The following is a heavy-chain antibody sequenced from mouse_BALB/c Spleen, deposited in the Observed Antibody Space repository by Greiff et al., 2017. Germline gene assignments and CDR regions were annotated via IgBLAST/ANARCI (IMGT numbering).Heavy chain of an antibody. CDR1: GFTFSDYY. V-gene: IGHV5-4*02. D-gene: IGHD6-5*01. Sequence: EVNLVESGGGLVKPGGSLKLSCAASGFTFSDYYMYWVRQTPEKRLEWVATISDGGSYTYYPDSVKGRFTISRDNAKNNLYLQMSSLKSEDTAMYYCARESSYAYAMDYWGQGTSVTVSS. CDR3: ARESSYAYAMDY. J-gene: IGHJ4*01. CDR2: ISDGGSYT.